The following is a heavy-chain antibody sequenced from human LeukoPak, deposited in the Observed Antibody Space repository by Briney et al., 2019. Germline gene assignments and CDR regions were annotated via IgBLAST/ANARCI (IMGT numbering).Heavy chain of an antibody. CDR3: ARAPNCGGDCYSDY. Sequence: SETLSLTCTVSGGSISSYYWSWIRQPPGKGLEWIGYIYYSGSTKYNPSLKSRLTISVDTSKNQFSLKLSSVTAADTAVYYCARAPNCGGDCYSDYWGQGTLVTVSS. V-gene: IGHV4-59*01. CDR1: GGSISSYY. J-gene: IGHJ4*02. CDR2: IYYSGST. D-gene: IGHD2-21*02.